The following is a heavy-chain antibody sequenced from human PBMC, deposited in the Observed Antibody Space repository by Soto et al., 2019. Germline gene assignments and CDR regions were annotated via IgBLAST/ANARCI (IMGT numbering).Heavy chain of an antibody. V-gene: IGHV2-5*01. CDR2: IYYNDDR. J-gene: IGHJ6*04. D-gene: IGHD5-12*01. Sequence: SGPTLVNPTQTLTLTCTFSGFSFTTAGVAVGWIRQTPGGALEWLTLIYYNDDRSFSPSLKTRLTITGDTSKNQVVLSLTNVDPGDTATYFCAHSDGGYEIIYFDVWGKGIPVTVSS. CDR1: GFSFTTAGVA. CDR3: AHSDGGYEIIYFDV.